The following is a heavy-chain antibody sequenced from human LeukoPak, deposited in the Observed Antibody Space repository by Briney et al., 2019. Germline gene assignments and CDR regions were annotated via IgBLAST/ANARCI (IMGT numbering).Heavy chain of an antibody. CDR2: ISGSGGST. J-gene: IGHJ4*02. CDR1: GFTVSSNY. CDR3: IPVGDPEGY. Sequence: GGSLRLSCAVSGFTVSSNYMSWVRQAPGKGLEWVSAISGSGGSTYYADSVKGRFTISRDNSKNTLYLQMNSLRAEDTAVYYSIPVGDPEGYWGQGTLVTVPT. D-gene: IGHD3-16*01. V-gene: IGHV3-23*01.